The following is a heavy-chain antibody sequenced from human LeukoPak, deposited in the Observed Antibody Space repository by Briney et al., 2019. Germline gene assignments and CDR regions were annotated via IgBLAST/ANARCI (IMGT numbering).Heavy chain of an antibody. V-gene: IGHV1-18*01. CDR2: ISAYNGNT. J-gene: IGHJ4*02. CDR3: ARGLRVSPAFDY. CDR1: GYTFTSYG. Sequence: ASVKVSCKASGYTFTSYGISWVGQTPGQGLEWMGWISAYNGNTNYAQKFQGRVTMTRDTSISTAYMGLSRLRSDDTAVYYCARGLRVSPAFDYWGQGTLLTVSS. D-gene: IGHD2-2*01.